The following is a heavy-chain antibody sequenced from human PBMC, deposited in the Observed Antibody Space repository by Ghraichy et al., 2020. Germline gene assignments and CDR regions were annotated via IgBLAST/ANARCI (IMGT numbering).Heavy chain of an antibody. J-gene: IGHJ4*02. Sequence: GGSLRLSCAASGFTFSSYAMIWVRQAPGKGLEWVSAISGSGGSTYYADSVKGRFTISRDNSKNTLYLQMNSPRAEDTAVYYCAKIHPGIAVAGTDERLDYWGQGTLVTVSS. CDR3: AKIHPGIAVAGTDERLDY. CDR1: GFTFSSYA. V-gene: IGHV3-23*01. CDR2: ISGSGGST. D-gene: IGHD6-19*01.